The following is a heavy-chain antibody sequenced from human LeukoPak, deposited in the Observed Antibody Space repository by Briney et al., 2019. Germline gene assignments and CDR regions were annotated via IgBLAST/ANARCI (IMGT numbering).Heavy chain of an antibody. J-gene: IGHJ6*04. CDR3: ARDHTAMVKDYYYGMDV. Sequence: SVKVSCKASRGTFSSYAISWVRQAPGQGVEWMGGIIPIFGTANYAQKFQGRVTITADESTSTAYMELSSLRSEDTAVYYCARDHTAMVKDYYYGMDVWGKGTMVTVSS. D-gene: IGHD5-18*01. CDR1: RGTFSSYA. CDR2: IIPIFGTA. V-gene: IGHV1-69*13.